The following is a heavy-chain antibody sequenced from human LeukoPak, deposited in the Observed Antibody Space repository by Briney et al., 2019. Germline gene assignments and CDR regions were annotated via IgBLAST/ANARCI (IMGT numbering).Heavy chain of an antibody. CDR3: ARGPGGGSYSDAFNI. D-gene: IGHD1-26*01. V-gene: IGHV4-59*01. CDR1: GGSISSYY. CDR2: IYYSGST. J-gene: IGHJ3*02. Sequence: SETLSLTCTVSGGSISSYYWSWIRQPPGKGLEWIAYIYYSGSTSYNSSLKSRVTISTNTSKKQFSLKLSSVTAADTAVYYCARGPGGGSYSDAFNIWGQGTMVTVSS.